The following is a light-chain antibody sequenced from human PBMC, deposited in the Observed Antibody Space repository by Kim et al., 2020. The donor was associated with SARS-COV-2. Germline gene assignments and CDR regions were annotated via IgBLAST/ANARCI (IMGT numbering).Light chain of an antibody. Sequence: VSPGERATLSCKASESVSSNLAWYQQKPGQAPRLLIYGASTRATGFPARVSGSGSGTEFTLTISSLQSEDFAVYYCQQYNNLITFGGGTKVDIK. J-gene: IGKJ4*01. V-gene: IGKV3-15*01. CDR2: GAS. CDR1: ESVSSN. CDR3: QQYNNLIT.